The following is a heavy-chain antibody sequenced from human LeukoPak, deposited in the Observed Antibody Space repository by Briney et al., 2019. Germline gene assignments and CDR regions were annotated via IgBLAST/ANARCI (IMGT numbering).Heavy chain of an antibody. V-gene: IGHV4-34*01. CDR2: INHSGST. J-gene: IGHJ5*02. CDR1: GGSFSGYY. CDR3: ARVTLWFGELLSPNWFDP. Sequence: SETLSLTCAVYGGSFSGYYWSWIRQPPGKGLEWIGEINHSGSTNYNPSLESRVTISVDTSKNQFSLKLSSVTAADTAVYYCARVTLWFGELLSPNWFDPWGQGTLVTVSS. D-gene: IGHD3-10*01.